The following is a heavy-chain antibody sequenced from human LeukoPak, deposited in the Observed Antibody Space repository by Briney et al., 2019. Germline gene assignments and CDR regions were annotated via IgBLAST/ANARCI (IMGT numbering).Heavy chain of an antibody. Sequence: GGSLRLSCAASGFTFRSYAMNWVRQAPGKGLEWVSGICDSGGRTYYADSVKGRFTISRDNSKNTLYLQMNSLRVEDTAVYYCAKDLPTKCRGDCPSDYWGQGTLVTVSS. CDR3: AKDLPTKCRGDCPSDY. CDR1: GFTFRSYA. CDR2: ICDSGGRT. J-gene: IGHJ4*02. V-gene: IGHV3-23*01. D-gene: IGHD2-21*02.